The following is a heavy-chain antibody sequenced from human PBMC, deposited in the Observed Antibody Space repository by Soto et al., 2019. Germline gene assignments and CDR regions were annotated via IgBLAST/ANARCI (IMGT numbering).Heavy chain of an antibody. D-gene: IGHD2-2*02. CDR1: GFTFSSYG. CDR3: ARVPHCSSTSCYSYFDY. V-gene: IGHV3-33*08. CDR2: IWYDGSNK. J-gene: IGHJ4*02. Sequence: PGGSLRLSCAASGFTFSSYGMPWVRQAPGKGLEWVAVIWYDGSNKYYADSVKGRFTISRDNAKNTLYLQMTSLRAEDTAVYYCARVPHCSSTSCYSYFDYWGQGTLVTVSS.